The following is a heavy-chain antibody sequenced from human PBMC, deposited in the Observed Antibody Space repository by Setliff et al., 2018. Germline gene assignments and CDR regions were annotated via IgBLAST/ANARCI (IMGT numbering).Heavy chain of an antibody. Sequence: SETLSLTCSVSGDSITRSGYYWGWVRQSPGKGLGWIGNMYYIGSYDYNPSLKSRVTISLDTSKNQFSLKLTSVTAADTAVYYCARSYHLVLTNWFDAWGQVIRVTVSS. V-gene: IGHV4-39*07. CDR1: GDSITRSGYY. D-gene: IGHD1-26*01. CDR2: MYYIGSY. CDR3: ARSYHLVLTNWFDA. J-gene: IGHJ5*02.